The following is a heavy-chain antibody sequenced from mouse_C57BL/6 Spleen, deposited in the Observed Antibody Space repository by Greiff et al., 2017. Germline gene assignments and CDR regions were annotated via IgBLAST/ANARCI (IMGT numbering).Heavy chain of an antibody. Sequence: QVQLQQPGAELVKPGASVKLSCKASGYTFTSYWMPWVKQRPGQGLEWIGEIDPSDSYTNSNQKFKGKATLTVDTSSSTAYMQLSRLTSEDSAVYYCTRRDYYGPIAYWGQGTLVTVSA. D-gene: IGHD1-1*01. J-gene: IGHJ3*01. CDR3: TRRDYYGPIAY. V-gene: IGHV1-50*01. CDR1: GYTFTSYW. CDR2: IDPSDSYT.